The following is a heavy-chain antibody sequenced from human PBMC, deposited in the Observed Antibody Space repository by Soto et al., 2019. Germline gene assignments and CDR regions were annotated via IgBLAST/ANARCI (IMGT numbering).Heavy chain of an antibody. J-gene: IGHJ5*02. CDR1: GLPFSGYA. CDR3: ARVGYGVSLDQGFDP. V-gene: IGHV3-30-3*01. D-gene: IGHD3-16*01. Sequence: QGQLMESGGGVVLPGRSLRLSCAASGLPFSGYAMHWVRQAPGKGLEWVAAISHDASGTFYADSVKGRFTISRDDSKKMLFLQMNSLGPADTAVYHCARVGYGVSLDQGFDPWGQGTLVTVSS. CDR2: ISHDASGT.